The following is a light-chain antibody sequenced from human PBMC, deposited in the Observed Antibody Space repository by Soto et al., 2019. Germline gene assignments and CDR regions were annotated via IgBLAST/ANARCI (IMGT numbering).Light chain of an antibody. Sequence: QAVLTQEPSLTVSPGGTVTLTCGSSTGPVTNGHYPYWFQQKPGQAPRPLIYDTDNKHSWTPARFSGSLLGDKAALTLSGAQPEDEADYYCLLSYTGRLYVFGAGTKLTVL. CDR3: LLSYTGRLYV. CDR2: DTD. J-gene: IGLJ1*01. CDR1: TGPVTNGHY. V-gene: IGLV7-46*01.